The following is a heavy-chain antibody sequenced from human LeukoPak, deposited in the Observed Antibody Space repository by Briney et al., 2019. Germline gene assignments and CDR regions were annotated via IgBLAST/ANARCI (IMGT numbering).Heavy chain of an antibody. D-gene: IGHD6-19*01. V-gene: IGHV4-59*01. J-gene: IGHJ4*02. CDR3: ARVQYSTGWSTIDY. CDR1: GGSISSYY. CDR2: IYYSGST. Sequence: SETLSLTCTVSGGSISSYYWSWIRQPPGKGLEWIGYIYYSGSTNYNPSLKSRVTISVDTSKNQFSLKLSSVTAADTAVYYCARVQYSTGWSTIDYWGQGTLVTVSS.